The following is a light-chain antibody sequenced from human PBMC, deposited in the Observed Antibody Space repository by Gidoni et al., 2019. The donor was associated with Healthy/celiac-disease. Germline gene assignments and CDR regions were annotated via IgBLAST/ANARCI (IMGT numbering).Light chain of an antibody. CDR3: QQYGSSPIFT. Sequence: EIVLTQSPGTLSLSPGERATLSCRASQSVSSSDLAWYQQKPGQAPRLLIYGASSRATGIPDRFSGSGSGTDFTLTISRLEPEDFAVYYCQQYGSSPIFTFXPXTKVDIK. CDR2: GAS. CDR1: QSVSSSD. V-gene: IGKV3-20*01. J-gene: IGKJ3*01.